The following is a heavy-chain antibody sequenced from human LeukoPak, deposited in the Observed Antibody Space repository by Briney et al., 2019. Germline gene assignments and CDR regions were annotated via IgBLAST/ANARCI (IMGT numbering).Heavy chain of an antibody. Sequence: ASVTVSCKASGYTLTSYGISWVRQAPGQGLEWMGWISAYNGNTNYAQKLQGRVNMTTDTSTSTAYMELRSLRSDDTAVYYCARAGRVVPAARTFDYWGQGTLVTVSS. D-gene: IGHD2-2*01. CDR2: ISAYNGNT. CDR3: ARAGRVVPAARTFDY. CDR1: GYTLTSYG. V-gene: IGHV1-18*01. J-gene: IGHJ4*02.